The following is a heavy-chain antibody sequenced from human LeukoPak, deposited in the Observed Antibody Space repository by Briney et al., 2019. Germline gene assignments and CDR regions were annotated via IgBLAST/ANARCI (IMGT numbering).Heavy chain of an antibody. J-gene: IGHJ4*02. Sequence: PSETLSLTCTVSGASISSGDHYWSWIRQPPGKGLEWVSAISGSGGSTYYADSVKGRFTISRDNSKNTLYLQMNSLKTEDTAVYYCTRVYGGTMIVVVPQNDFDYWGQGTLVTVSS. CDR1: GASISSGDHY. V-gene: IGHV3-23*01. CDR3: TRVYGGTMIVVVPQNDFDY. CDR2: ISGSGGST. D-gene: IGHD3-22*01.